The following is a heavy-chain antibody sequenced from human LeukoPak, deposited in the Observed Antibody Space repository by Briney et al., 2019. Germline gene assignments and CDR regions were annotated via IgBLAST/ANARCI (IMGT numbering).Heavy chain of an antibody. CDR2: ISAYNGNI. CDR3: ARDLPGITMIVVVITYYYGMDV. CDR1: GYTFTSYG. Sequence: ASVKVSCKASGYTFTSYGISWVRQAPGQGLEWMGWISAYNGNINYAQKLQGRVTMTTDTSTSTAYMELRSLRSDDTAVYYCARDLPGITMIVVVITYYYGMDVWGQGTTVTVSS. D-gene: IGHD3-22*01. V-gene: IGHV1-18*01. J-gene: IGHJ6*02.